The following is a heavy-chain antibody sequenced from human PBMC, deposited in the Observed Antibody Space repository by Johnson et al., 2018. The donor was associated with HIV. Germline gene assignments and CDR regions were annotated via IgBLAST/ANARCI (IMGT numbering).Heavy chain of an antibody. CDR2: ISYDGSNK. Sequence: VESGGGVVQPGRSLRLSCAASGFTFSSYGMHWVRQAPGKGLEWVAVISYDGSNKYYAASVKGRFNISRDNSKNTLYLQMNSLRAEDTAVYYCARDPSPIVGATYAFDIWGQGTMVTVSS. J-gene: IGHJ3*02. D-gene: IGHD1-26*01. V-gene: IGHV3-30*03. CDR3: ARDPSPIVGATYAFDI. CDR1: GFTFSSYG.